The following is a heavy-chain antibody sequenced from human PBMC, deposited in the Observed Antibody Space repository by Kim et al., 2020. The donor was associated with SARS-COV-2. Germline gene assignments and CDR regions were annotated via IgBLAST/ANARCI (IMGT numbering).Heavy chain of an antibody. Sequence: SETLSLTCTVAGVPISGSTYYWGWIRQPPGKGLEWIGSMFHSGNTYYNPSLKSRVTISVDTSKNQFSLKLSSVTAADTAVYYCARWEGSSFRFHNYYMDVWGKGTTVTVSS. D-gene: IGHD6-13*01. CDR3: ARWEGSSFRFHNYYMDV. CDR1: GVPISGSTYY. J-gene: IGHJ6*03. CDR2: MFHSGNT. V-gene: IGHV4-39*01.